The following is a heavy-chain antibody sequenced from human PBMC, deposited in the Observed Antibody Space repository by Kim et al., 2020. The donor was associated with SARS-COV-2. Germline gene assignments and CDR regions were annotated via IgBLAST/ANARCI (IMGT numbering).Heavy chain of an antibody. D-gene: IGHD1-20*01. V-gene: IGHV1-24*01. CDR1: GYTLTELS. CDR2: FDPEDGET. CDR3: ATSPRYNWNGGAFDI. J-gene: IGHJ3*02. Sequence: ASVKVSCKVSGYTLTELSMHWVRQAPGKGLEWMGGFDPEDGETIYAQKFQGRVTMTEDTSTDTAYMELSSLRSEDTAVYYCATSPRYNWNGGAFDIWGQGTMVTVSS.